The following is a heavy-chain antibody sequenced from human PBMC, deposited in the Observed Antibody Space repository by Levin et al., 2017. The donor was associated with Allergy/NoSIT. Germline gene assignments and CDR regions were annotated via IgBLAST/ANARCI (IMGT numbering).Heavy chain of an antibody. D-gene: IGHD5-12*01. V-gene: IGHV3-23*01. Sequence: GESLKISCAASGFTFSNYAMSWVRQAPGKGLEWVSGISGSDGSTYYADSVKGRLTISRDNSKNTLFLQVNSLRAEDTAIYYCAKDRESVATVPAYWGQGTLVTVSS. CDR1: GFTFSNYA. J-gene: IGHJ4*02. CDR2: ISGSDGST. CDR3: AKDRESVATVPAY.